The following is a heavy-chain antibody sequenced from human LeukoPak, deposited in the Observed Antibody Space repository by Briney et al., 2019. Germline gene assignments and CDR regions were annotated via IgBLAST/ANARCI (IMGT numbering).Heavy chain of an antibody. CDR2: IIPIFGTA. V-gene: IGHV1-69*13. CDR1: GGTFSSYA. J-gene: IGHJ3*02. D-gene: IGHD1-26*01. CDR3: ARGGAVGASDAFDI. Sequence: ASVKVSCKASGGTFSSYAISWVRQAPGQGLEWMGGIIPIFGTANYAQKFQGRVTITADESTSTAYMELSSLRSEDTAVYYCARGGAVGASDAFDIWGQGTMVTVSS.